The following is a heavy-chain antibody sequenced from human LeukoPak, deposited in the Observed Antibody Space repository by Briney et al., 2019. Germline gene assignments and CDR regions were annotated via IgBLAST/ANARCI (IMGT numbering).Heavy chain of an antibody. J-gene: IGHJ6*03. Sequence: GGSLRLSCAASGFTFSSYAMSWVCQAPGKGLEWVSAISGSGGSTYYADSVKGRFTISRDNSKNTLYLQMNSLRAEDTAVYYCAILPPGYYYYMDVWGKGTTVTVSS. CDR2: ISGSGGST. V-gene: IGHV3-23*01. CDR1: GFTFSSYA. CDR3: AILPPGYYYYMDV.